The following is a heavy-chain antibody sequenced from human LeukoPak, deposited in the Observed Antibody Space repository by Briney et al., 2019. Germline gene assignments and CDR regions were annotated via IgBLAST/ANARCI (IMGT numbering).Heavy chain of an antibody. V-gene: IGHV3-7*02. D-gene: IGHD3-3*01. CDR1: GFTFSSHW. CDR2: IKDDGSEK. Sequence: GGSMRLACAGSGFTFSSHWMNWVRQAPGKGLEWVASIKDDGSEKHFLDSVNGRFAISRDDAKNSLYLQMSSLRAEDTAVYYCARRGITISGVLVYHYSGLDVWGQGTTVTVSS. CDR3: ARRGITISGVLVYHYSGLDV. J-gene: IGHJ6*02.